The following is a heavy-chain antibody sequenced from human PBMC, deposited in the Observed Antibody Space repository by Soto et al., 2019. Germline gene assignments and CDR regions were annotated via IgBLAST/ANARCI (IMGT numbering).Heavy chain of an antibody. D-gene: IGHD1-26*01. CDR2: INPNSGGT. CDR3: ARLSKSGSSVAFDY. J-gene: IGHJ4*02. Sequence: ASVKVSCKASGYTFTGYYMHWVRQAPGQRLEWMGWINPNSGGTNYAQKFQGWVTMTRDTSISTAYMELSRLRSDDTAVYYCARLSKSGSSVAFDYWGQGTLVTVSS. CDR1: GYTFTGYY. V-gene: IGHV1-2*04.